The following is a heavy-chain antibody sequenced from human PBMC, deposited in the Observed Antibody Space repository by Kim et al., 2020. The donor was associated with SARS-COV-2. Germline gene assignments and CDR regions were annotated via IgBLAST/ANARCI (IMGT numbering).Heavy chain of an antibody. D-gene: IGHD3-16*01. V-gene: IGHV4-31*02. J-gene: IGHJ4*02. Sequence: YNPALKSRLTRSVTTSKSQFALRLSSVTAANTAVYYCARLQGELPPYYFDYWGQGTLVTVSA. CDR3: ARLQGELPPYYFDY.